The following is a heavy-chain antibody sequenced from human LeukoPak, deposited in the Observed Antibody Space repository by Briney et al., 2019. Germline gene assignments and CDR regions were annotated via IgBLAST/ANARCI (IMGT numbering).Heavy chain of an antibody. D-gene: IGHD3-10*01. CDR1: GFTFSDYY. J-gene: IGHJ4*02. CDR3: AREGAPYYYGSGYWGY. V-gene: IGHV3-11*01. Sequence: GGSLRLSCTASGFTFSDYYMSWIRQAPGKGLERVSYIGGSGSTLFYADSVKGRFTVSRDNAKNSLFLQMNSLTAEDTAVYYCAREGAPYYYGSGYWGYWGQGSLVTVSS. CDR2: IGGSGSTL.